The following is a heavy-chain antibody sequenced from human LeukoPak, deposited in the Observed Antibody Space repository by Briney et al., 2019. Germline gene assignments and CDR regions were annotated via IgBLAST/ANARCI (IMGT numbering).Heavy chain of an antibody. CDR3: ARGRRCYGSGSYSYNWFDP. D-gene: IGHD3-10*01. CDR2: INHSGST. CDR1: GGSFSGYY. J-gene: IGHJ5*02. V-gene: IGHV4-34*01. Sequence: SETLSLTCAVYGGSFSGYYWSWIRQPPGKGLEWIGEINHSGSTNYNPSLKSRVTISVDTSKNQFSLKLSSVTAADTAVYYCARGRRCYGSGSYSYNWFDPWGQGTLVTVSS.